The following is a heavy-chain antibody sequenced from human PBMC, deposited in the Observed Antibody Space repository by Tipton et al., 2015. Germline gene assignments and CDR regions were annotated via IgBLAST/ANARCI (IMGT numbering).Heavy chain of an antibody. CDR2: ISRSGDHT. J-gene: IGHJ4*02. CDR3: ARAGGKSWYDY. CDR1: GFTFSSYA. D-gene: IGHD6-13*01. Sequence: GSLRLSCTASGFTFSSYAMTWVRQAPGKGLEWVSDISRSGDHTYYVDSVRGRFTISRDNSKSTLYLQMNSLRAEDTAVYYCARAGGKSWYDYWGQGTLVIVSS. V-gene: IGHV3-23*01.